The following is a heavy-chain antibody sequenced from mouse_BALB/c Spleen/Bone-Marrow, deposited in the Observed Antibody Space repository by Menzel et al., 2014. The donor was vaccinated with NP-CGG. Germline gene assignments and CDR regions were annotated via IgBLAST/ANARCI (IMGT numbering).Heavy chain of an antibody. CDR3: ARKENCHYYESYDMDY. CDR2: ISSGSSTI. V-gene: IGHV5-17*02. Sequence: EVKLVESGGGLVQPGGSRKLSCAASGFTFSTFGMHWVRQAPEKGLEWIAYISSGSSTIYYADTVKGRSTIYRDNPKNTLFLQMTSLRSEDTAMYYCARKENCHYYESYDMDYWGQGTSVTVSS. J-gene: IGHJ4*01. D-gene: IGHD1-2*01. CDR1: GFTFSTFG.